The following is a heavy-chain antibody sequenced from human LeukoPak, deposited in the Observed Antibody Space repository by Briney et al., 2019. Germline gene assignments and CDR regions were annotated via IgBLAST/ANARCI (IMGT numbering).Heavy chain of an antibody. Sequence: PSETLSLTCAAYGGSFSGYYWSWIRQPPGKGLEWIGEINHSGSTNYNPSLKSRVTISVDTSKNQFSLKLSSVTAADTAVYYCARHVIGIVVVPAAIDYWGQGTLVTVSS. J-gene: IGHJ4*02. V-gene: IGHV4-34*01. CDR3: ARHVIGIVVVPAAIDY. CDR1: GGSFSGYY. D-gene: IGHD2-2*01. CDR2: INHSGST.